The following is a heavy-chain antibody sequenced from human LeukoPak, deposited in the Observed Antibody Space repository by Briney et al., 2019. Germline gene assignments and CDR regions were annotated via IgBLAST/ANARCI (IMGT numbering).Heavy chain of an antibody. CDR3: ARDSAVGSGSFDR. J-gene: IGHJ4*02. V-gene: IGHV3-7*03. Sequence: GGSLRLSCGGSGLRFRAYYMDWVRQAPGKGLEWVADIRGDGSETFYADSVRGRFTISRDNAKNAVSLQMNSLSADDTGVNYCARDSAVGSGSFDRWGQGTLVTVSS. CDR1: GLRFRAYY. D-gene: IGHD6-19*01. CDR2: IRGDGSET.